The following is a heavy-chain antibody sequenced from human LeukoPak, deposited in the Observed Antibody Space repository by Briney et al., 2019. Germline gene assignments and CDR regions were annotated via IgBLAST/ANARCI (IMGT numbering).Heavy chain of an antibody. D-gene: IGHD6-19*01. CDR1: GGSISNYY. CDR3: ARQGIAVAGNYYYYGMDV. Sequence: SETLSLTCTVSGGSISNYYWSWIRQPPGKGLEWIGYIYYSGTTNYNPSLKSRVTISVDTSKNQFSLKLSSVTAADTAVYYCARQGIAVAGNYYYYGMDVWGQGTTVTVSS. J-gene: IGHJ6*02. CDR2: IYYSGTT. V-gene: IGHV4-59*08.